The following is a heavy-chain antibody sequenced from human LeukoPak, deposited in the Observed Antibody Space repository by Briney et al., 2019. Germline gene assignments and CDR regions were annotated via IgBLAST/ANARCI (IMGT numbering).Heavy chain of an antibody. Sequence: SETLSLTCTVSGGSISSYYWSWIRQPPGKGLEWIGYIYYSGSTNYNPSLKSRVTISVDTSKNQFSLKLSSVTAADTAVYYCARGIQLWLNWFDPWGQGTLVTVSS. V-gene: IGHV4-59*12. CDR1: GGSISSYY. J-gene: IGHJ5*02. CDR3: ARGIQLWLNWFDP. CDR2: IYYSGST. D-gene: IGHD5-18*01.